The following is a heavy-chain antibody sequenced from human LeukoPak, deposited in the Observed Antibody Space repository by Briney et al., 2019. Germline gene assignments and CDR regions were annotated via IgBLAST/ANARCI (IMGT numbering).Heavy chain of an antibody. CDR1: GGSISSGGYY. Sequence: SQTLSLACTVSGGSISSGGYYWSWIRQHPGKGLEWFGYIYYSGSTYYNPSLKSRVTISVDTSKNQFSLKLSSVTAADTAVYYCARERVGATIDYWGQGTLVTVSS. V-gene: IGHV4-31*03. CDR2: IYYSGST. CDR3: ARERVGATIDY. D-gene: IGHD1-26*01. J-gene: IGHJ4*02.